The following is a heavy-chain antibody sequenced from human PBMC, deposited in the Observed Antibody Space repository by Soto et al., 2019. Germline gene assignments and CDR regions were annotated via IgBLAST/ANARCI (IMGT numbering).Heavy chain of an antibody. D-gene: IGHD2-15*01. V-gene: IGHV1-58*02. CDR1: GFTFTSSA. J-gene: IGHJ6*02. CDR2: IVVGSGNT. Sequence: QMQLVQSGPEVKKPGTSVKVSCKASGFTFTSSAMQWVRQARGQRLEWIGWIVVGSGNTNYAQKFQERVAMTRDMATSTAYMELGSLRSEDTAVYYCAADHGYSSGIYYYYGMDVWGQGTTVTVSS. CDR3: AADHGYSSGIYYYYGMDV.